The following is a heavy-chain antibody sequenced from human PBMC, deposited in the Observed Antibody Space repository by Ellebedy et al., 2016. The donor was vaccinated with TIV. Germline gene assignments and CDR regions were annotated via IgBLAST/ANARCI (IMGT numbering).Heavy chain of an antibody. D-gene: IGHD2-15*01. Sequence: ASVKVSCKASGGTFNNYAINWARQAPGQGLECMGRLLPLLGMANYPQKFQGRVTITADTSTSTAYMELRSLRSDDTAVYYCARANQQGVVVVGPAPNFDFWGQGTLVTVSS. CDR3: ARANQQGVVVVGPAPNFDF. CDR2: LLPLLGMA. V-gene: IGHV1-69*04. J-gene: IGHJ4*02. CDR1: GGTFNNYA.